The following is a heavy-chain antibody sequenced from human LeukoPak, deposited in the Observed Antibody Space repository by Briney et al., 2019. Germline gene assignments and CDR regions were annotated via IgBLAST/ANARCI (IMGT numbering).Heavy chain of an antibody. D-gene: IGHD6-13*01. Sequence: SETLSLTCTVSGVSISSSYSYWGWIRQPPGMGLEWIGSIYYTGNTYYNASLKSQVSISIDTSKNQFSLKLSSVTAADTAVYYCAREDGEQQLVRPYYFDYWGQRTLVTVSS. V-gene: IGHV4-39*07. J-gene: IGHJ4*02. CDR1: GVSISSSYSY. CDR3: AREDGEQQLVRPYYFDY. CDR2: IYYTGNT.